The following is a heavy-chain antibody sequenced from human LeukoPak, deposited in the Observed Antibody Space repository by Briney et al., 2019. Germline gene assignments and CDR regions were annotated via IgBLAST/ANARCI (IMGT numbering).Heavy chain of an antibody. J-gene: IGHJ1*01. CDR3: ARDDIAVAGQGYFQH. D-gene: IGHD6-19*01. V-gene: IGHV4-4*07. CDR2: IYSSGST. Sequence: SETLSLTCTVSGGSISSYYWNWIQQPAGKGLEWIGRIYSSGSTNYNPSLKSRVTISVDKSKNQFSLKLNSVTAAGTAVYYCARDDIAVAGQGYFQHWGQGTLVTVSS. CDR1: GGSISSYY.